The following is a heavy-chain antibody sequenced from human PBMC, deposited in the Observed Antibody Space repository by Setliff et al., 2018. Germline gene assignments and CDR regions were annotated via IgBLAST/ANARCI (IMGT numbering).Heavy chain of an antibody. V-gene: IGHV4-59*01. CDR2: IYYSGST. J-gene: IGHJ6*02. CDR1: GGSISSYY. CDR3: ARDRPIAAAGTFIRYYYYYGMDV. Sequence: SETLSLTCTVSGGSISSYYWSWIRQPPGKGLEWIGYIYYSGSTNYNPSLKSRVTISVDTSKNQFSLKLSSVTAADTAVYYCARDRPIAAAGTFIRYYYYYGMDVWGQGTTVTSP. D-gene: IGHD6-13*01.